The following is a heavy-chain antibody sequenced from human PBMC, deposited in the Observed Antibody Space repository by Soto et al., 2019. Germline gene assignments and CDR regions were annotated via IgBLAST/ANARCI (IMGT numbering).Heavy chain of an antibody. J-gene: IGHJ6*02. Sequence: QVQLVQSGAEVREPGASVKIACKASGYRFTSYYIHWVRQSPGQGLEWMGLINPSGGSSSDAQKLKGRVTLTRDRSTTTVCMELGSLTSDDTAIHYCARDGATTPFGFLGRWPPTMDVWGPGTAVTVS. CDR2: INPSGGSS. CDR1: GYRFTSYY. CDR3: ARDGATTPFGFLGRWPPTMDV. D-gene: IGHD3-3*01. V-gene: IGHV1-46*04.